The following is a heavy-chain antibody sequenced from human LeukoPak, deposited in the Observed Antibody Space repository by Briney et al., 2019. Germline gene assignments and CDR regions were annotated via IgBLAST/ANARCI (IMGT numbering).Heavy chain of an antibody. Sequence: GGSLRLSCAASGFSLRSSSMNWVRQAPGRGLEWVSYISTSRSTIYYADSVKGRFTISRDNAVNSLYLQMNSLRDDDTAVYYCARDHLPAAGAFEYWGQGTPVTVSS. D-gene: IGHD6-13*01. V-gene: IGHV3-48*02. CDR3: ARDHLPAAGAFEY. J-gene: IGHJ4*02. CDR1: GFSLRSSS. CDR2: ISTSRSTI.